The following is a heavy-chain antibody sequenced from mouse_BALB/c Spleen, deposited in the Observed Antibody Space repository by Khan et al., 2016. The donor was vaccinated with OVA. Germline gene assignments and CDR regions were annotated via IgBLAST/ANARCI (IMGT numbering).Heavy chain of an antibody. CDR2: INPSTGYT. J-gene: IGHJ2*01. Sequence: VQLQESGAELAKPGASVKMSCKASGYTFINYWILWVKQRPGQGLEWIGYINPSTGYTEYNQNFKDKATLTAAKSSSTAYMQLSSLTSEDSAVYYCARRGLRWDFDDWGQGNTRKGSS. D-gene: IGHD1-1*01. CDR1: GYTFINYW. V-gene: IGHV1-7*01. CDR3: ARRGLRWDFDD.